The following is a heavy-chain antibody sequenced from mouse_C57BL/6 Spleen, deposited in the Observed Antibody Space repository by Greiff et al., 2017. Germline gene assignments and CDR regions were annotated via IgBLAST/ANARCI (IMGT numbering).Heavy chain of an antibody. D-gene: IGHD1-1*01. CDR1: GYAFTNYL. Sequence: VQLVESGAELVRPGTSVKVSCKASGYAFTNYLIEWVKQRPGQGLEWIGVINPGSGGTNYHEKFKGKGTLTADKSSSTAYMQLSSLTSEDSAVYFCASTTVVAHFDYWGQGTTLTVSS. CDR2: INPGSGGT. J-gene: IGHJ2*01. V-gene: IGHV1-54*01. CDR3: ASTTVVAHFDY.